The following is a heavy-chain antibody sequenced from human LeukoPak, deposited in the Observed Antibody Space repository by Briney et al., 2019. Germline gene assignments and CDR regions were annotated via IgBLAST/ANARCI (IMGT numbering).Heavy chain of an antibody. Sequence: ASVKVSCKASGYTFSNNGISWVRQAPGQGLEWMGWISAYNGNTNYAQKFQGRVTKTTDTSTTTAYMELRSLRSDDTAVYYCARVKLPQGNWFDPWGQGTLVIVST. V-gene: IGHV1-18*04. CDR1: GYTFSNNG. CDR2: ISAYNGNT. D-gene: IGHD4-23*01. J-gene: IGHJ5*02. CDR3: ARVKLPQGNWFDP.